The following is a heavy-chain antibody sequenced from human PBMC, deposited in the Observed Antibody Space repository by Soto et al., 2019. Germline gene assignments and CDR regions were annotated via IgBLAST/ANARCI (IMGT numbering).Heavy chain of an antibody. Sequence: EVQLLESGGGLVQPGESLRLSCAASGFIFSSCAMSWVRQAPGKGLEWVSGVSGSGANTYYADSVKGRFTITRDNTKNTLYLQMNSLRAEDTAVYYCAKGSYDLLTGYHIWYVVYWGQGTLVTVSS. CDR1: GFIFSSCA. D-gene: IGHD3-9*01. CDR2: VSGSGANT. CDR3: AKGSYDLLTGYHIWYVVY. V-gene: IGHV3-23*01. J-gene: IGHJ4*02.